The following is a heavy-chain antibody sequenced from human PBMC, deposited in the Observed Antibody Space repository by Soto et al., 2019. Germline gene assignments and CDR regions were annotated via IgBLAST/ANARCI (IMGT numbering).Heavy chain of an antibody. Sequence: SETLSLTCGVSGGTIRSPDWWTWVRQPPGRGLEWIGEIFQSGSTNYTPSLESRVTISVDKSKNQFSLTLTSVTAADTAVYFCARGRGRYSSGWSWFDPWGQGILVTVSS. D-gene: IGHD6-19*01. CDR2: IFQSGST. J-gene: IGHJ5*02. CDR1: GGTIRSPDW. CDR3: ARGRGRYSSGWSWFDP. V-gene: IGHV4-4*02.